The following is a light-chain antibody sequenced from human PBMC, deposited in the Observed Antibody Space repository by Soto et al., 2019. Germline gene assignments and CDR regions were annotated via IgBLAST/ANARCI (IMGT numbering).Light chain of an antibody. J-gene: IGLJ1*01. CDR1: SSDVGAYDY. CDR3: STRV. CDR2: EVS. V-gene: IGLV2-14*03. Sequence: QSVLTQPASVSGSPGQSITISCTGTSSDVGAYDYVSWYQQHPDKAPKLMIYEVSNRPSGVSNRFSGSKSVNTATLTISGLQAEDEADSSSSTRVFGTGTKVTVL.